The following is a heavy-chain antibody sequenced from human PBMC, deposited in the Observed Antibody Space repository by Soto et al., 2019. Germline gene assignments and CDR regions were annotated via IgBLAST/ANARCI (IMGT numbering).Heavy chain of an antibody. CDR1: GGTFSSYA. D-gene: IGHD2-15*01. CDR2: IIPIFGTA. J-gene: IGHJ6*02. Sequence: GASVKVSCKASGGTFSSYAISWVRQAPGQGLEWMGGIIPIFGTANYAQKFQGRVTITADESTSTAYMELSSLRSEDTAVYYCAVVAATPNYYYYGMDGWGQGTTVTVSS. CDR3: AVVAATPNYYYYGMDG. V-gene: IGHV1-69*13.